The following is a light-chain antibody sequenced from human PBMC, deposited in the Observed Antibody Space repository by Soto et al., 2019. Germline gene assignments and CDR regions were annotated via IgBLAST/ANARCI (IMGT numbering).Light chain of an antibody. J-gene: IGKJ5*01. V-gene: IGKV2-28*01. CDR1: QSLLHSNGYNY. CDR2: LGS. Sequence: DIVMTQSPLSLPVAPGEPASISCRSSQSLLHSNGYNYLDWYLQKPGQSPQLLIYLGSNRASGVPSRFSGSGSGTEFTLTISSLQPDDFATYYCQQSYSTPSITFGQGTRLEI. CDR3: QQSYSTPSIT.